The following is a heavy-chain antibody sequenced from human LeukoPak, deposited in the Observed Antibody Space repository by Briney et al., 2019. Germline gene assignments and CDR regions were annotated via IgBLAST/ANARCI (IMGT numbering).Heavy chain of an antibody. D-gene: IGHD1-20*01. Sequence: ASVKVSCKASGGTFSSYAISWVRQAPGQGLEWMGGIIPIFGTANYAQKFQGRVTITADESTSTAYMELSSLRSEDTAVYYYARGREVTGIDYWGQGTLVTVSS. CDR3: ARGREVTGIDY. CDR1: GGTFSSYA. V-gene: IGHV1-69*13. CDR2: IIPIFGTA. J-gene: IGHJ4*02.